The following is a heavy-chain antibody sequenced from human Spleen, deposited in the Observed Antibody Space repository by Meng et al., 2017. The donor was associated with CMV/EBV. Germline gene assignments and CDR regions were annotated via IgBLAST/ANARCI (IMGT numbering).Heavy chain of an antibody. D-gene: IGHD2-2*01. J-gene: IGHJ6*02. CDR3: AILGYCSSTSCYQPNYYGMDV. CDR1: GFTFSDYA. V-gene: IGHV3-9*01. CDR2: ISWNSGSI. Sequence: SLKISCAASGFTFSDYAMNWVRQAPGKGLEWVSGISWNSGSIGYADSVKGRFTISRDNAKNSLYLQMNSLRAEDTALYYCAILGYCSSTSCYQPNYYGMDVWGQGTTVTVSS.